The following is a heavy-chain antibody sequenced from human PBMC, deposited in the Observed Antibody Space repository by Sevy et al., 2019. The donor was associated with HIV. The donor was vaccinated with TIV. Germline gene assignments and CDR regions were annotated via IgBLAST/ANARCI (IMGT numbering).Heavy chain of an antibody. V-gene: IGHV3-48*03. CDR2: ISNSGTII. CDR1: GFIFSSYE. D-gene: IGHD4-17*01. Sequence: GGSLRLSCAASGFIFSSYEMNWVRQAPGKGLEWVSYISNSGTIIYYSDSVKGRFTISRDNARNSLYLQMNSLRAEDTAVYYCARDLPPSATTVAHFDCWGQGTLVTVSS. J-gene: IGHJ4*02. CDR3: ARDLPPSATTVAHFDC.